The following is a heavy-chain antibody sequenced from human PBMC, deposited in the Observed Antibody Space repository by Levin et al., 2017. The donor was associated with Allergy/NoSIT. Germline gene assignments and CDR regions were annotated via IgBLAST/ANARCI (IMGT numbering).Heavy chain of an antibody. V-gene: IGHV4-4*02. CDR3: AKLGDVDIVATRDYYYYMDV. CDR2: IYHSGST. Sequence: SETLSLTCAVSGGSISSSNWWSWVRQPPGKGLEWIGEIYHSGSTNYNPSLKSRVTISVDKSKNQFSLKLSSVTAADTAVYYCAKLGDVDIVATRDYYYYMDVWGKGTTVTVSS. CDR1: GGSISSSNW. D-gene: IGHD5-12*01. J-gene: IGHJ6*03.